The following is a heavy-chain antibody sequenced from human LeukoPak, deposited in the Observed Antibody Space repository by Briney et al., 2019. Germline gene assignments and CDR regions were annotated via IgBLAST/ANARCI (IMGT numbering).Heavy chain of an antibody. V-gene: IGHV3-30*02. J-gene: IGHJ6*02. D-gene: IGHD6-6*01. CDR1: GFTFSSYG. CDR2: IWYDGSNK. CDR3: AKDGVAARRNYYYYYGMDV. Sequence: GGSLRLSCAASGFTFSSYGMHWVRQAPGKGLEWVAVIWYDGSNKYYADSVKGRFTISRDNSKNTLYLQMNSLRAEDTAVYYCAKDGVAARRNYYYYYGMDVWGQGTTVTVSS.